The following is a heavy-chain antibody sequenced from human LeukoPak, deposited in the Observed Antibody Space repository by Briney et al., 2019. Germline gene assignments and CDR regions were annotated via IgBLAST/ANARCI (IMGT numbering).Heavy chain of an antibody. CDR3: ARDNYLKGGWRYYFDY. D-gene: IGHD6-19*01. V-gene: IGHV1-69*01. Sequence: ASVKVSCKASGGTFSSYAISWVRQAPGQGLEWMGGIIPIFGTANYAQKFQGRVTTTADESTSTAYMELSSLRSEDTAVYYCARDNYLKGGWRYYFDYWGQGTLVTVSS. CDR2: IIPIFGTA. J-gene: IGHJ4*02. CDR1: GGTFSSYA.